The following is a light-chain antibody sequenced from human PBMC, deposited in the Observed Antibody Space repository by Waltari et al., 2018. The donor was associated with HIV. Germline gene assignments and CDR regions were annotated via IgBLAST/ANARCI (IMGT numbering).Light chain of an antibody. Sequence: QSALTQPRSVSGSPGQSVTISCTGTSSDVGGYDYVSWYQQHPGEAPKLTIYDVSNRPSGVPDRFSGSKSGNTASLTISGLQAEDEADYYCCSYAGSDTFVLFGGGTKVTVL. CDR1: SSDVGGYDY. V-gene: IGLV2-11*01. CDR2: DVS. J-gene: IGLJ2*01. CDR3: CSYAGSDTFVL.